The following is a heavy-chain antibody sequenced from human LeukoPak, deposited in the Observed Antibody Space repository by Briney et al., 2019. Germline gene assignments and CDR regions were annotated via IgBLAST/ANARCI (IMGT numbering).Heavy chain of an antibody. D-gene: IGHD3-3*01. CDR3: AREGNAYYDFWSGYYTGAGASYYMDV. V-gene: IGHV4-61*10. J-gene: IGHJ6*03. CDR1: GDSIGRGSYY. Sequence: PSETLSLTCAVSGDSIGRGSYYWGWIRQPAGKAPEWIGRIFNTGSTSYNPSLKSRVTISVDTSKNQFSLNLRSVTAADTAVYYCAREGNAYYDFWSGYYTGAGASYYMDVWGKGTTVTVSS. CDR2: IFNTGST.